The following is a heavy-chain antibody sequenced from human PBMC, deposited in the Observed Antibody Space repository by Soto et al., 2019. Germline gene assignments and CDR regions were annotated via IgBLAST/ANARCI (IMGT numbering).Heavy chain of an antibody. Sequence: QVQLVESGGGVVQPGRSLRLSCAASGFTFSSYGMHWVRRAPGKGLEWVADIWFDGRNKYYADSVKGRFTISRDNSKNTLYLQMDSLRAEDTGVYYCAREHYSGSYTFDCWGQGTLVTVSS. V-gene: IGHV3-33*01. CDR3: AREHYSGSYTFDC. CDR1: GFTFSSYG. CDR2: IWFDGRNK. D-gene: IGHD1-26*01. J-gene: IGHJ4*02.